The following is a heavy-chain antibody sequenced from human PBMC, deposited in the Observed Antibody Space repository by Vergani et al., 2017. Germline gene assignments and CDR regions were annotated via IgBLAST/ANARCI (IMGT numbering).Heavy chain of an antibody. J-gene: IGHJ6*02. D-gene: IGHD3-3*01. V-gene: IGHV3-48*01. CDR3: AKYSLEWLFQGYGMDV. CDR1: GFTFSSYS. Sequence: EVQLVESGGGLVQPGGSLRLSCAASGFTFSSYSMNWVRQAPGKGLEWVSYISSSSSTIYYADSVKGRFTISRDNAKNSLYLQMNSLRAEDTAVYYCAKYSLEWLFQGYGMDVWGQGTTVTVSS. CDR2: ISSSSSTI.